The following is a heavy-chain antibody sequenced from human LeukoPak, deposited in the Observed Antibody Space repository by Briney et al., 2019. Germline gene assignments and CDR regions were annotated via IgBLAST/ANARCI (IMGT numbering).Heavy chain of an antibody. V-gene: IGHV4-4*07. CDR3: SRGGGYGDY. D-gene: IGHD5-12*01. Sequence: SETLSLTCTVSGASITSFYYNWIRQSAGKGLEWIGRFHTNGGTDYRPSLNSRVTMSVDTSKKQISLKLTSVTAADTAVYFCSRGGGYGDYWGQGILVTVSS. CDR1: GASITSFY. CDR2: FHTNGGT. J-gene: IGHJ4*02.